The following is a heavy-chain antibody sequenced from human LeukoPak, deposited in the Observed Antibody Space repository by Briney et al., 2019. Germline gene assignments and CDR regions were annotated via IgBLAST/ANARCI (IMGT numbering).Heavy chain of an antibody. CDR2: IYSGGST. D-gene: IGHD6-19*01. CDR3: ARVASSGWFLDY. Sequence: GGSLRLSCAASGFTFSSYGMSWVRQAPGKGLEWVSVIYSGGSTYYADSVKGRFTISRDNSKNTLYLQMNSLRAEDTAVYYCARVASSGWFLDYWGQGTLVTVSS. CDR1: GFTFSSYG. V-gene: IGHV3-53*01. J-gene: IGHJ4*02.